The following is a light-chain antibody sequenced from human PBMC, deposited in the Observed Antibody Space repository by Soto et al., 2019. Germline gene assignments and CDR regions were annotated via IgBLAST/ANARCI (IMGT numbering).Light chain of an antibody. CDR1: RSDIGSYNY. CDR3: ISYTGSSTSYV. J-gene: IGLJ1*01. CDR2: GVS. V-gene: IGLV2-14*01. Sequence: QSVLTQPASVSGSPGQSITISCSGTRSDIGSYNYVAWYQQFPGKTPKMLVYGVSNRPSGVSSRFSGSKSGNTASLTISGLQAEDEADYYCISYTGSSTSYVFGSGTKVTVL.